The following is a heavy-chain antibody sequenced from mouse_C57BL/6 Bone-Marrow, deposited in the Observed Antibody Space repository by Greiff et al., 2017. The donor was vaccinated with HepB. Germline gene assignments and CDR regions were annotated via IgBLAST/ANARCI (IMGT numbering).Heavy chain of an antibody. D-gene: IGHD1-1*01. Sequence: QVQLQQPGAELVMPGASVKLSCKASGYTFTSYWMHWVKQRPGQGLEWIGEIDPSDSYTNYNQKFKGKSTLTVDKSSSTAYMQLSSLPSEDSAVYYCARNYYGSSHLDYWGQGTTLTVSS. CDR2: IDPSDSYT. CDR1: GYTFTSYW. V-gene: IGHV1-69*01. CDR3: ARNYYGSSHLDY. J-gene: IGHJ2*01.